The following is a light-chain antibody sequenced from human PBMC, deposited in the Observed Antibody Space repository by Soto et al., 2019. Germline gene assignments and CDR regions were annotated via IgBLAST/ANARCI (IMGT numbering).Light chain of an antibody. J-gene: IGKJ1*01. CDR3: HQRESWPRT. CDR1: QAVNTR. CDR2: LAS. V-gene: IGKV3-11*01. Sequence: IVLTQARSTQSWFPVYISSLSCRASQAVNTRLAWYQHKPGQAPRHLIYLASNRAAGVPARFSGSGSGTDFTLTISDVEPQDFAGYYCHQRESWPRTFCQGTKVDIK.